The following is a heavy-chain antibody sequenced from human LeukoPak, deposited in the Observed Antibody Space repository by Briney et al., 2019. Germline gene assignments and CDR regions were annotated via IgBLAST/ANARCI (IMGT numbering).Heavy chain of an antibody. D-gene: IGHD6-19*01. Sequence: GGSLRLSCAASGFTFDDYAMHWVRQAPGKGLEWVSGISWNSGSIGYADSVKGRFTISRDNAKNSLYLQMNSLRAEDMALYYCAKHMRSGSTAGIFDYWGQGTLVTGSS. CDR1: GFTFDDYA. V-gene: IGHV3-9*03. J-gene: IGHJ4*02. CDR2: ISWNSGSI. CDR3: AKHMRSGSTAGIFDY.